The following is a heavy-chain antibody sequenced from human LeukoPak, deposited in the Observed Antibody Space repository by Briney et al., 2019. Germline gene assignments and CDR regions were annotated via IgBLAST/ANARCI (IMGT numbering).Heavy chain of an antibody. Sequence: GGSLRLSCAASGFTFTNYGFHWVRQAPGKGLEWVALISHDGNSEYYADSVKGRFATSRDDSKNTLYLQMNSLRAEDTAVYYCAKDPSLRVTLPVWGQGTLVTVSS. D-gene: IGHD2-21*02. CDR2: ISHDGNSE. V-gene: IGHV3-30*18. CDR1: GFTFTNYG. J-gene: IGHJ4*02. CDR3: AKDPSLRVTLPV.